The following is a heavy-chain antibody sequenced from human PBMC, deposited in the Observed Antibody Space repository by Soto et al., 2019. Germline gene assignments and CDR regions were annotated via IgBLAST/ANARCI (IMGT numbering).Heavy chain of an antibody. CDR2: INPSGGST. V-gene: IGHV1-46*01. CDR3: ARGPLRIAAAGTGHWFDP. Sequence: GASVKVSCKASGYTFTSYYMHWVRQAPGQGLEWMGIINPSGGSTSYAQKFQGRVTMTRDTSTSTVYMELSSLRSEDTAVYYCARGPLRIAAAGTGHWFDPWGQGTLVTVSS. D-gene: IGHD6-13*01. CDR1: GYTFTSYY. J-gene: IGHJ5*02.